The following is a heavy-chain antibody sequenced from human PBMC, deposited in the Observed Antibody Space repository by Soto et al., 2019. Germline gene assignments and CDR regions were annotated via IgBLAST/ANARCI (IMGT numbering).Heavy chain of an antibody. CDR3: VRDHHDFSSDYHYYHMDV. V-gene: IGHV1-18*01. J-gene: IGHJ6*03. Sequence: QAQLVQSGAEMKKPGASVKVSCKASGYTLSNYGISWVRQDPGQGLEWMGWSSTYNVNPKYAKKFQGRVTMTTDTSTSTAYMELRSLRSDDTAVYYCVRDHHDFSSDYHYYHMDVWGKGTTVTVSS. CDR2: SSTYNVNP. D-gene: IGHD3-3*01. CDR1: GYTLSNYG.